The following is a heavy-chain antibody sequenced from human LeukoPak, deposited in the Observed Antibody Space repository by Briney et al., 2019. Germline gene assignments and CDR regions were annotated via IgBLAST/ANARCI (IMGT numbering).Heavy chain of an antibody. V-gene: IGHV4-59*01. J-gene: IGHJ3*02. Sequence: SETLSLTCTVSGVSISSYYWSWLRQPPGKGLEWLGYIYYSGSTNYNPSLKSRVTISVDTSKNQFSLKLSSVTAADTAVYYCASSVTMDAFDIWGQGTMVTVSS. CDR2: IYYSGST. CDR3: ASSVTMDAFDI. CDR1: GVSISSYY. D-gene: IGHD4-17*01.